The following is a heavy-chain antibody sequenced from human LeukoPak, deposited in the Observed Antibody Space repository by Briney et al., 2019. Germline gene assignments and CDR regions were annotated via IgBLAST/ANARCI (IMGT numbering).Heavy chain of an antibody. D-gene: IGHD3-9*01. CDR2: ISGSGGST. CDR1: GFTFSSYA. CDR3: AKAGYPFYYYYGMDV. J-gene: IGHJ6*02. V-gene: IGHV3-23*01. Sequence: GGSLRLSCAAPGFTFSSYAMSWVRQAPGKGLEWVSAISGSGGSTYYADSVKGRFTISRDNSKNTLYLQMNSLRAEDTAVYYCAKAGYPFYYYYGMDVWGQGTTVTVSS.